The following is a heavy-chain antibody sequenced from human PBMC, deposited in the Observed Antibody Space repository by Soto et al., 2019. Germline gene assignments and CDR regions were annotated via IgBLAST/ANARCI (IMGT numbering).Heavy chain of an antibody. D-gene: IGHD3-16*01. CDR2: ISYRGTT. J-gene: IGHJ4*02. CDR1: GISISSGGNYY. Sequence: QVQLQESGPGLVKPSQTLSLTCTVSGISISSGGNYYWRWVRPHPGKGLAWIGYISYRGTTYHNPSLESRLTISLDTSKNEFSLKLTAMPAADTAVYDWGRLVDGAKDCWGQGILVTVSS. V-gene: IGHV4-31*03. CDR3: GRLVDGAKDC.